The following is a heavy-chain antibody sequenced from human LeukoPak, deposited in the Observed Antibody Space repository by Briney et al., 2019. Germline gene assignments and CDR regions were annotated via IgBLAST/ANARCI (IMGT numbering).Heavy chain of an antibody. D-gene: IGHD2-15*01. V-gene: IGHV4-34*01. CDR1: GGSFSGYY. J-gene: IGHJ6*03. CDR2: INHSGST. Sequence: SETLSLTCAVYGGSFSGYYWSWIRQPPGKGLEWIGEINHSGSTNYNPSLKSRVTISVDTSKNQFSLKLSSVTAADTAVYYCARVPYCSGGSCLYYYYMDVWGKGTTVTVSS. CDR3: ARVPYCSGGSCLYYYYMDV.